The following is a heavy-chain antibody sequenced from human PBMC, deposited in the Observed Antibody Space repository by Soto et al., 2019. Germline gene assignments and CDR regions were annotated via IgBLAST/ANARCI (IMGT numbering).Heavy chain of an antibody. CDR1: GGTFSSYT. CDR2: IIPILGVA. V-gene: IGHV1-69*02. J-gene: IGHJ1*01. Sequence: SVKVSCKASGGTFSSYTISWVRQAPGQGLEWMGRIIPILGVANYAQKFQGRVTITADKSTSTAYMELSSLRSEDTAVYYCARVAGPYSSGWYGYFQHWGQGTLVTVSS. CDR3: ARVAGPYSSGWYGYFQH. D-gene: IGHD6-19*01.